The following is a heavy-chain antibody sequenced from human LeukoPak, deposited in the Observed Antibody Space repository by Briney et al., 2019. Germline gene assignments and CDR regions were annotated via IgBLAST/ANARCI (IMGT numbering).Heavy chain of an antibody. CDR3: AREWDCSGGICFPRGFDF. Sequence: ASVKVSCKASGYTFTGYYMHWVRQAPGQGLEWMGRINPNSGGTNYAQKFQGRVTMTRDTSISTAYMELSRLRSDDTAVYYCAREWDCSGGICFPRGFDFWGQGTLVTVSS. V-gene: IGHV1-2*06. J-gene: IGHJ4*02. D-gene: IGHD2-15*01. CDR1: GYTFTGYY. CDR2: INPNSGGT.